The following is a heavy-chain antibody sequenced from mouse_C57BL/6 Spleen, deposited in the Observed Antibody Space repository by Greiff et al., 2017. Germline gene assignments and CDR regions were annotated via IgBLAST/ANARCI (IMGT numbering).Heavy chain of an antibody. V-gene: IGHV10-1*01. Sequence: EVQGVESGGGLVQPKGSLKLSCAASGFSFNTYAMNWVRQAPGKGLEWVARIRSKSNNYATYYADSVKDRFTISRDDSESMLYLQMNNLKTEDTAMYYCVSSLDYGSSTFAYWGQGTLVTVSA. CDR2: IRSKSNNYAT. CDR1: GFSFNTYA. D-gene: IGHD1-1*01. J-gene: IGHJ3*01. CDR3: VSSLDYGSSTFAY.